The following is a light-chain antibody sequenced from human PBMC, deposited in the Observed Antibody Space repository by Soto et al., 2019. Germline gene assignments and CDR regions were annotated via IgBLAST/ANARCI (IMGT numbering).Light chain of an antibody. V-gene: IGKV1-5*03. J-gene: IGKJ1*01. CDR3: QQYNTFSRT. CDR1: ESISIW. CDR2: KAS. Sequence: DIPMTQSPSTLSASVGDRVTITCWASESISIWLAWYQQKPGNAPKLLIYKASILQGGVPSRFSGSGSGTEFTLTISSLQPDDFGTYYCQQYNTFSRTFGQGTKVEI.